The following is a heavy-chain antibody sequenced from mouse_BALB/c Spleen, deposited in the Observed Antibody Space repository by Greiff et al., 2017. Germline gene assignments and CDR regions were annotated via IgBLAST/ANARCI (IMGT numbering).Heavy chain of an antibody. J-gene: IGHJ1*01. D-gene: IGHD1-1*01. V-gene: IGHV1-7*01. CDR1: GYTFTSYW. CDR2: INPSTGYT. CDR3: ARWTTVVATRYFDV. Sequence: VQRVESGAELAKPGASVKMSCKASGYTFTSYWMHWVKQRPGQGLEWIGYINPSTGYTEYNQKFKDKATLTADKSSSTAYMQLSSLTSEDSAVYYRARWTTVVATRYFDVWGAGTTVTVSS.